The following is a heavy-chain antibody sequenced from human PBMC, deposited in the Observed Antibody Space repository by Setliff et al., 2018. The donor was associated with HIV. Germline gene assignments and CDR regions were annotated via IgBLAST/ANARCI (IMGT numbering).Heavy chain of an antibody. D-gene: IGHD3-10*01. CDR2: IYTSGST. CDR3: ASLDGSESPYIYYYYMDV. V-gene: IGHV4-4*08. Sequence: RDPPGKGLEWIGYIYTSGSTNYNPSLKSRAAISVDTSKNQISLKLSSVTAADTAVYYCASLDGSESPYIYYYYMDVWGKGTAVTVSS. J-gene: IGHJ6*03.